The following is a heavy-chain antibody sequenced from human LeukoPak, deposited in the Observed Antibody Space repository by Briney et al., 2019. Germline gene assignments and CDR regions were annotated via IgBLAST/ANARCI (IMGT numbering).Heavy chain of an antibody. J-gene: IGHJ3*02. V-gene: IGHV4-30-4*08. CDR2: IYYSGST. Sequence: SETLSLTCTVSGGSISSGDYYWSWIRQPPGKGLEWIGYIYYSGSTYYNPSLKSRVTISVDTSKNQFSLKLSSVTAADTAVYYCARGPIVGATTGAFDIWGQGTIVTVSS. CDR1: GGSISSGDYY. CDR3: ARGPIVGATTGAFDI. D-gene: IGHD1-26*01.